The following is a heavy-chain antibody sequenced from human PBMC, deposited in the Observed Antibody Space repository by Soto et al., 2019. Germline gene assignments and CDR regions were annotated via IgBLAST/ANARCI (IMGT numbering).Heavy chain of an antibody. Sequence: GGSLRLSCAASGFTFSSYGMHWVRQAPGKGLEWVAVIWYDGSNKYYADSVKGRFTISRDNSKNMLYLEMNSLRAEDTGVYYCARDLKVTHNVYGMDVWGQGTTVTVSS. J-gene: IGHJ6*02. CDR3: ARDLKVTHNVYGMDV. CDR2: IWYDGSNK. D-gene: IGHD2-21*02. V-gene: IGHV3-33*01. CDR1: GFTFSSYG.